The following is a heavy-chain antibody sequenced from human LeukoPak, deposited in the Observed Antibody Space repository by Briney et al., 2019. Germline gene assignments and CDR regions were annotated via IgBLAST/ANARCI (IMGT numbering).Heavy chain of an antibody. Sequence: SETLSLTCTVSGDSVTTYYWSWIRQPPGKGLEWIGEINHSGSTNYNPSLKSRVTISVDTSKNQFSLKLSSVTAADTAVYYCARGGSYWSHYYYYGMDVWGQGTTVTVSS. D-gene: IGHD1-26*01. J-gene: IGHJ6*02. CDR1: GDSVTTYY. V-gene: IGHV4-34*01. CDR3: ARGGSYWSHYYYYGMDV. CDR2: INHSGST.